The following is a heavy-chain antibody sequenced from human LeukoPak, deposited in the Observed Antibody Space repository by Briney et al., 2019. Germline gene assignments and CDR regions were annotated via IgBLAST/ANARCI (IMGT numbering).Heavy chain of an antibody. CDR3: ARVQDRVFDY. J-gene: IGHJ4*02. CDR1: GDSVSSNSAF. CDR2: TYYRSKWYN. D-gene: IGHD3-10*01. Sequence: SQTLSLTCAISGDSVSSNSAFWNWIRQSPSRGLEWLGRTYYRSKWYNDYAVSVKSRITVNPDTSKNQFSLQLNSVTPEDTAAYYCARVQDRVFDYWGQGTLVTVSS. V-gene: IGHV6-1*01.